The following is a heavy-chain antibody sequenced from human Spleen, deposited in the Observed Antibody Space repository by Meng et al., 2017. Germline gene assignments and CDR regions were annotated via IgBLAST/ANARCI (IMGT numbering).Heavy chain of an antibody. V-gene: IGHV1-69*05. CDR3: SRGKVYMVWGVLKWFDP. D-gene: IGHD3-10*01. CDR2: TIPLFGTV. CDR1: GGTFIRDV. Sequence: VPQGRPAAGVKKPGWAVEGSCKGAGGTFIRDVFSWGRQDCEQGIEWMGGTIPLFGTVNYRQQLQRRVIITTAEYTRKDGIEVRRLSSDDTAVYYCSRGKVYMVWGVLKWFDPWGQGTLVTVSS. J-gene: IGHJ5*02.